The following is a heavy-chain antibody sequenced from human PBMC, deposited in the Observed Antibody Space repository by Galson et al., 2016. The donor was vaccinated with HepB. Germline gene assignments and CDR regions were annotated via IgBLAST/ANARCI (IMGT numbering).Heavy chain of an antibody. CDR1: GVTFTRYA. Sequence: SVKVSCKASGVTFTRYAISWARQAPGQGLEWLGGINPLFNTTNYAQKFRDRVTITADESTSTAYMELNSLRSDDTAVYYCARDRLRALDYWGQGTLVTVSS. CDR3: ARDRLRALDY. CDR2: INPLFNTT. V-gene: IGHV1-69*13. D-gene: IGHD6-6*01. J-gene: IGHJ4*02.